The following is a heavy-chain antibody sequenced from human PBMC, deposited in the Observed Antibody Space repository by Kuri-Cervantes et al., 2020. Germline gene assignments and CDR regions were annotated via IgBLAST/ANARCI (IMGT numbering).Heavy chain of an antibody. D-gene: IGHD5-24*01. CDR2: ISYDGSNK. Sequence: GGSLRLSCAASGFTFSSYAMHWVRQAPGKGLEWVAVISYDGSNKYYADSVKGRFTISRDNSKNTLYLQMNSLRAEDTAVYYCARDGGRLQSQYYFDYWGQGTLVTVSS. CDR3: ARDGGRLQSQYYFDY. V-gene: IGHV3-30-3*01. CDR1: GFTFSSYA. J-gene: IGHJ4*02.